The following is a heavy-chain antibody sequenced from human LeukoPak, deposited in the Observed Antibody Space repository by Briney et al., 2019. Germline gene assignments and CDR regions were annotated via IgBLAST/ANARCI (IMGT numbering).Heavy chain of an antibody. CDR1: GFTFSSYT. D-gene: IGHD4-17*01. CDR3: AKESSYGDYGGRLQFDY. V-gene: IGHV3-23*01. J-gene: IGHJ4*02. Sequence: GGSLRLSCAASGFTFSSYTMNWVRQAPGKGLEWVSAISGSGGSTYYADSVKGRFTISRDNSKNTLYLQMNSLRAEDTAVYYCAKESSYGDYGGRLQFDYWGQGTLVTVSS. CDR2: ISGSGGST.